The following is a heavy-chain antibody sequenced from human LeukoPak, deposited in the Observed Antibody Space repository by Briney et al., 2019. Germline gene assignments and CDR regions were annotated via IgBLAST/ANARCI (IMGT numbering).Heavy chain of an antibody. CDR1: GGSINSNSYY. D-gene: IGHD2-21*02. V-gene: IGHV4-39*02. CDR2: VYHSGRA. Sequence: LETLSLTXNVSGGSINSNSYYWGWIRQPPGRGPEWIGDVYHSGRAFYNPSFKSRATISIDTSKNHFSLKLTSVTAADTALYYCARLGTVTAYFDHWGQGTLVLVSS. J-gene: IGHJ4*02. CDR3: ARLGTVTAYFDH.